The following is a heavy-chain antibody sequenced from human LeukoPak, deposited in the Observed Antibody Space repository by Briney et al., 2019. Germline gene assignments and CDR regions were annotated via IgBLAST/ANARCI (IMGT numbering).Heavy chain of an antibody. CDR1: GYTFTGDY. D-gene: IGHD6-19*01. CDR3: ARVMYSRGWSFDY. Sequence: GASVKVSCKAPGYTFTGDYMPWVRHAPVQGLEWMGWINPNRGGTHYAQKCQGRVTMTRDTSISTAHMELSRLRSDDTAVYYCARVMYSRGWSFDYWGQGTLVTVSS. J-gene: IGHJ4*02. CDR2: INPNRGGT. V-gene: IGHV1-2*02.